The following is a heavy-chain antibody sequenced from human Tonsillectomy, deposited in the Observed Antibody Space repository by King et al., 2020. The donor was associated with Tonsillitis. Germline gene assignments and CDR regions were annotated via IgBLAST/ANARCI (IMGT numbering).Heavy chain of an antibody. D-gene: IGHD2/OR15-2a*01. J-gene: IGHJ3*02. V-gene: IGHV3-74*02. Sequence: QLVQSGGNLGQPGGSLRLSCAASGFTFSNYWMYWVRQAPGKGLVWVSRIQGDGSITTYADTVKGRFTITRDNAKNTLYLQMNRRRAEDTAVYFCARGGANGEYYAFDIWGQGTMVTVSS. CDR1: GFTFSNYW. CDR3: ARGGANGEYYAFDI. CDR2: IQGDGSIT.